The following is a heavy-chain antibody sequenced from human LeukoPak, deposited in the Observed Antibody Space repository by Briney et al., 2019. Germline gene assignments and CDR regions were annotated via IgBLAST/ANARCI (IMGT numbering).Heavy chain of an antibody. Sequence: PGGSLRLSCAASGFTFSSYEMNWVRQALGKGLEWVSYISSSGSTIYYADSVKGRFTISRDNAKNSLYLQMNSLRAEDTAVYYCASLDGYNYDWGQGTLVTVSS. CDR3: ASLDGYNYD. J-gene: IGHJ4*02. CDR1: GFTFSSYE. D-gene: IGHD5-24*01. V-gene: IGHV3-48*03. CDR2: ISSSGSTI.